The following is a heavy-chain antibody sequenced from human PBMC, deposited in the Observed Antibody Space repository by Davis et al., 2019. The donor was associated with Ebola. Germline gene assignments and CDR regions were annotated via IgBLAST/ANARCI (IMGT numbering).Heavy chain of an antibody. CDR3: VKGRGYCGTISCLEYFDS. CDR2: IPRNSDNL. CDR1: GFSFHDYA. V-gene: IGHV3-9*01. Sequence: PGGSLRLSCAASGFSFHDYAMHWVRQAPGKGLEWVSGIPRNSDNLAYADSVKGRFTISRDNAKNSLYLQMYRLRPEDTALYYCVKGRGYCGTISCLEYFDSWGQGTLVTVSS. D-gene: IGHD2-21*01. J-gene: IGHJ4*02.